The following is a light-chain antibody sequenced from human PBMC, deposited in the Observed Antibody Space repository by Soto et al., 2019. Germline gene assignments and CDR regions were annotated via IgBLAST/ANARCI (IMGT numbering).Light chain of an antibody. CDR2: GAS. J-gene: IGKJ2*01. CDR1: QNVNNNY. Sequence: EVVLRQSPGTLSLSPGERATLSCRASQNVNNNYLAWYQQKPGQAPRLLIYGASNRATGIPRRFSGSGSGTDFTLTISRLEPEDFAVFYCQQYADSPSTFGQGTKLQSK. CDR3: QQYADSPST. V-gene: IGKV3-20*01.